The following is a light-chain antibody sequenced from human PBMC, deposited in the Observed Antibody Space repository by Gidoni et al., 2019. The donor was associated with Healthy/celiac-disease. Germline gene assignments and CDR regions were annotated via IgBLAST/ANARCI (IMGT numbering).Light chain of an antibody. J-gene: IGLJ3*02. Sequence: SYELTQPPSVSVSPGQTARITGSGDALPKQYAYWYQQKPGQAPVLVIYKDSERPSGIPERFSGSSSGTTVTLTISGVQAEDEADYYCQSADSSGTHWVFGGGTKLTVL. CDR2: KDS. V-gene: IGLV3-25*02. CDR1: ALPKQY. CDR3: QSADSSGTHWV.